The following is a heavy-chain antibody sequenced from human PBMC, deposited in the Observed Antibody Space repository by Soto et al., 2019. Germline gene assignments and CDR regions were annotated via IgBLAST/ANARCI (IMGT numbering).Heavy chain of an antibody. CDR3: ARGDQGFDY. Sequence: QALSLTSAISGDSVSSISAACNWIRQSPSRGLEWLGRTYYRSKWFNNYALSVKSRITINPDTSKKQFSLQLNSVTPEDTAVYYCARGDQGFDYWGQGTLVTVSS. D-gene: IGHD3-16*01. V-gene: IGHV6-1*01. CDR1: GDSVSSISAA. J-gene: IGHJ4*02. CDR2: TYYRSKWFN.